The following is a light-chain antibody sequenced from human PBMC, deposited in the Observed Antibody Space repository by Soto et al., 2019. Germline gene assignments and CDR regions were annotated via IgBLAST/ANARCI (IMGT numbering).Light chain of an antibody. V-gene: IGKV1-12*01. CDR1: QDIFNY. CDR3: QQYNILST. CDR2: AAS. Sequence: DGQMSQSTSSVSASVGDRVTMNFRASQDIFNYLAWYQQKPGKALKLLIYAASSLQNGVPSRFSGSGSGTEFTLTISSLHPDDFATYYCQQYNILSTFGQGTKVDI. J-gene: IGKJ1*01.